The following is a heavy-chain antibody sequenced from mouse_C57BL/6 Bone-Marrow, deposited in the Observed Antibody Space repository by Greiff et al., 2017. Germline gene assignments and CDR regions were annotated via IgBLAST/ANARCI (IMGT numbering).Heavy chain of an antibody. Sequence: QVQLQQSGPGLVQPSPSLSITCTVSGFSLTSYGVHWVRQSPGQGLEWLGVIWSGGSTDDNAAFISRLSISKDNSKSQVSFKMNSLQADDTAIYYCARKGDYGSSSAWFAYWGQGTLVTVSA. J-gene: IGHJ3*01. CDR1: GFSLTSYG. CDR3: ARKGDYGSSSAWFAY. D-gene: IGHD1-1*01. V-gene: IGHV2-2*01. CDR2: IWSGGST.